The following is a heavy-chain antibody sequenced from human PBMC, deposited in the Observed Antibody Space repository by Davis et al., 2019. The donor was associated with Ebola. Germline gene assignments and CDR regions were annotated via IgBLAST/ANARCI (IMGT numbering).Heavy chain of an antibody. CDR1: GSSISSYY. J-gene: IGHJ6*04. Sequence: SETLSLTCSVSGSSISSYYWSWIRQPPGKGLEWIGYIYYSGSTNYNPSLKSRVTISVDTSKNQFSLKLSSVTAADTAVYYCAREGGTYYYGSGSYWYYYYGMDVWGKGTTVTVSS. D-gene: IGHD3-10*01. CDR3: AREGGTYYYGSGSYWYYYYGMDV. CDR2: IYYSGST. V-gene: IGHV4-59*01.